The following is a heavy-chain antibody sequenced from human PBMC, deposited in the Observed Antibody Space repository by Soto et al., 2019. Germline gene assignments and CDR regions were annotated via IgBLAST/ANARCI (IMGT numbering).Heavy chain of an antibody. D-gene: IGHD6-6*01. CDR3: ARLYSSSREASDY. V-gene: IGHV3-30-3*01. J-gene: IGHJ4*02. Sequence: QVQLVESGGGVVQPGRSLRLSCAASGFTFSSYAMHWVRKAPGKGLEWVAVISYDGSNKYYADSVKGRFTISRDNSKNTLYLQMNSLRAEDTAVYYCARLYSSSREASDYWGQGTLVTVSS. CDR1: GFTFSSYA. CDR2: ISYDGSNK.